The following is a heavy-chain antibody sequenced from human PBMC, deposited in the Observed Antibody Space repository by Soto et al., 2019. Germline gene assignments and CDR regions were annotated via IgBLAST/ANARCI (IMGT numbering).Heavy chain of an antibody. CDR2: ISSSSSYI. J-gene: IGHJ4*02. Sequence: EVQLVESGGGLVKPGGSLRLSCAASGFTFSSYSMNWVRQAPGQGLEWVSSISSSSSYIYYADSVKGRFTIYRDNAKNSLYLQMNSLRAEDTAVYYCARTDFLSGYPFDYWGQGTLVTVSS. D-gene: IGHD3-3*01. CDR3: ARTDFLSGYPFDY. CDR1: GFTFSSYS. V-gene: IGHV3-21*01.